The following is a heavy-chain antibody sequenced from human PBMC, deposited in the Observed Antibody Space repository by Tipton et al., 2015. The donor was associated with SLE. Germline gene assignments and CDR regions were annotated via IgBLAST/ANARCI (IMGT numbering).Heavy chain of an antibody. J-gene: IGHJ2*01. V-gene: IGHV3-30*14. D-gene: IGHD4-17*01. CDR2: ISYDGSNK. CDR3: ARAVTVTFPYWYFDL. CDR1: GFTFSSYA. Sequence: SLRFSCAASGFTFSSYAMHWVRQAPGKGLEWVAVISYDGSNKYYADSVKGRFTISRDNSKNTLYLQMNSLRAEDTAVYYCARAVTVTFPYWYFDLWGRGTLVTVSS.